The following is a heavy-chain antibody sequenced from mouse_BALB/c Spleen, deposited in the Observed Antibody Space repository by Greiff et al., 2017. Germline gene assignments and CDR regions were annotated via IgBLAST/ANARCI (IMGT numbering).Heavy chain of an antibody. J-gene: IGHJ4*01. V-gene: IGHV5-4*02. D-gene: IGHD2-1*01. CDR2: ISDGGSYT. CDR1: GFTFSDYY. Sequence: EVMLVESGGGLVKPGGSLKLSCAASGFTFSDYYMYWVRQTPEKRLEWVATISDGGSYTYYPDSVKGRFTISRDNAKNNLYLQMSSLKSEDTAMYYCARSYGKNAMDYWGQGTSVTVSS. CDR3: ARSYGKNAMDY.